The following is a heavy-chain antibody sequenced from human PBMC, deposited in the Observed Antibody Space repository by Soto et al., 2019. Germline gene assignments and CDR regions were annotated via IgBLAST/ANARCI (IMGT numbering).Heavy chain of an antibody. CDR2: ISGSGGST. D-gene: IGHD3-3*01. Sequence: GGSLRLSCAASGFTFSSYAMSWVRQAPGKGLEWVSAISGSGGSTYYADSVKGRFTISRDNSKNTLYLQMNSLRAEDTAVYYCAKEGYDFWSGYSNRGFFDYWGQGTLATVSS. CDR3: AKEGYDFWSGYSNRGFFDY. J-gene: IGHJ4*02. V-gene: IGHV3-23*01. CDR1: GFTFSSYA.